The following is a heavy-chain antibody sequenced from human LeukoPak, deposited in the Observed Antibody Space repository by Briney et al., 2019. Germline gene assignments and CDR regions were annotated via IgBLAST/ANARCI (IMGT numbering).Heavy chain of an antibody. Sequence: PGRSLTLSCAASGFTFSSYGMHWVRQAPGKGLEWVAVISYDGSKKYSADSVKGRFSISRDNSKNTLYLQVNSLRAEDTAVYYCAKDRGSWNDLSGYYFDYWGQGTLVTVSP. CDR2: ISYDGSKK. CDR3: AKDRGSWNDLSGYYFDY. CDR1: GFTFSSYG. J-gene: IGHJ4*02. D-gene: IGHD1-1*01. V-gene: IGHV3-30*18.